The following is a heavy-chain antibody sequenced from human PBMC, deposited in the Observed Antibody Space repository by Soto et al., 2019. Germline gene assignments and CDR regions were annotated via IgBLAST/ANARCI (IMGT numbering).Heavy chain of an antibody. D-gene: IGHD3-16*01. J-gene: IGHJ5*02. CDR1: GFTFSDYD. CDR2: VSTSGNIR. V-gene: IGHV3-11*01. Sequence: QVQLVDAGGGLVKPGGSLRLSCAAAGFTFSDYDMRWIRQAAGQGLEWVSDVSTSGNIRYDAEAVEGRFTSSRDNAKNSMYLQMNSLRADDTAVYFCARKGGTFGPWGQGTLVTVS. CDR3: ARKGGTFGP.